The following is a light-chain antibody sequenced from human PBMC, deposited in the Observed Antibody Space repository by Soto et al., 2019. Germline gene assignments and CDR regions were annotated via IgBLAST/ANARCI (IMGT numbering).Light chain of an antibody. V-gene: IGLV1-51*01. CDR3: ATWDASLPGEV. Sequence: QSVLTQSPSVSAAPGQQVTISCSGSSSNIGNNYVSWYQHLPGTAPKLLIYDNNKRPAGIPDRFSGSKSGTSGTLDITGLQTGDEGDYYCATWDASLPGEVFGGGTKVTVL. CDR1: SSNIGNNY. J-gene: IGLJ2*01. CDR2: DNN.